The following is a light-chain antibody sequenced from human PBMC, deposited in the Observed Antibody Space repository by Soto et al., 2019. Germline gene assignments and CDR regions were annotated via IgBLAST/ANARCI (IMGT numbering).Light chain of an antibody. CDR3: CSYAGSTTPVM. J-gene: IGLJ3*02. Sequence: QSVLTQPASVSGSRGQSITIPCTGTSSDVGSYNLVSWYQQHPGKAPKLMIYEATKRPSGVSNRFSGSKSGHTASLTISGLQAEDEADYYCCSYAGSTTPVMFGGGTKLTVL. CDR1: SSDVGSYNL. CDR2: EAT. V-gene: IGLV2-23*01.